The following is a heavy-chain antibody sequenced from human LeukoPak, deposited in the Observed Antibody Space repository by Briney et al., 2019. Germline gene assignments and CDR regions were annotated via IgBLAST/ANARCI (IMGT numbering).Heavy chain of an antibody. D-gene: IGHD3-22*01. CDR1: RFSFGNYW. CDR2: IKQDGSVK. Sequence: GGSLRLSCEGSRFSFGNYWMNWVRQAPGKGLEWVANIKQDGSVKHYMVSVKGRFTISRDNAKNSLYLQMDSLRADDTAVYYCARDSEHYDSGAYYDALDMWGQGTLVTVSS. V-gene: IGHV3-7*01. CDR3: ARDSEHYDSGAYYDALDM. J-gene: IGHJ3*02.